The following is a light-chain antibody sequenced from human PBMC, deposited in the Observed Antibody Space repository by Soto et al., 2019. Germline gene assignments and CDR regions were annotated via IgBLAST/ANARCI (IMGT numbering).Light chain of an antibody. V-gene: IGLV4-69*01. J-gene: IGLJ3*02. CDR1: SGHNNYA. CDR2: LDSDGSH. Sequence: QLVLTQSPSASASLGASVKLTCTLSSGHNNYAIAWHQQQPEKGPRYLMKLDSDGSHTKGDGIPDRFSGSSSGAERYLTISSLQSEEEADYYCQTWGTGTWVFGGGTKVTVL. CDR3: QTWGTGTWV.